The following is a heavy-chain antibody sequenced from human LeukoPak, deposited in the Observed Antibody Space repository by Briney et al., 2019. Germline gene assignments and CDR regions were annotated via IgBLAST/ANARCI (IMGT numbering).Heavy chain of an antibody. CDR2: ISTSSIYM. Sequence: GGSLRLSCAASGFKFSSYSMNWVRQAPGKGLEWVSSISTSSIYMYYAESVKGRFTISRDNSKNTVYLQMNSLRSADTAVYYCARGSGYYYSYYYYYMDVWGKGTTVTISS. CDR1: GFKFSSYS. V-gene: IGHV3-21*04. J-gene: IGHJ6*03. D-gene: IGHD3-22*01. CDR3: ARGSGYYYSYYYYYMDV.